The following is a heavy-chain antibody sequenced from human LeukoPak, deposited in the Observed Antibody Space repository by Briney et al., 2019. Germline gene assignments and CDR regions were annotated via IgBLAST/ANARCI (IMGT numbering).Heavy chain of an antibody. D-gene: IGHD4-11*01. J-gene: IGHJ4*02. Sequence: GASLRLSCAASGFTFSSYAMSWVRQAPGKGLEWVSAISGSGGSTYYADSVKGRFTISRDNSKNTLYLQMNSLRAEDTAVYYCARTKGLKPEGSDYSLGGVSDYWGQGTLVTVSS. V-gene: IGHV3-23*01. CDR1: GFTFSSYA. CDR2: ISGSGGST. CDR3: ARTKGLKPEGSDYSLGGVSDY.